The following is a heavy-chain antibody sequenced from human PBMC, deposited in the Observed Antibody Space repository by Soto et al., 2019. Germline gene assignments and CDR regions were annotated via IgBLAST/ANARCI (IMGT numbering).Heavy chain of an antibody. V-gene: IGHV1-46*01. CDR2: INPSGDFT. Sequence: GASVKVSCKASGFNFSFHWMHWVRQAPGQGLEWMGLINPSGDFTIYAQRFQGRLTVTRDTSTTTVYMELKWLRSDDTAVYYCAPGDDFLTDWGQGTLVTVSS. CDR3: APGDDFLTD. CDR1: GFNFSFHW. D-gene: IGHD3-9*01. J-gene: IGHJ4*02.